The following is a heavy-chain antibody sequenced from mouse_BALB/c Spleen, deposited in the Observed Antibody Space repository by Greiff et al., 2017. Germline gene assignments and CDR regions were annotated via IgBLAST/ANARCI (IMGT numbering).Heavy chain of an antibody. CDR1: GFTFSSYT. CDR3: ARHGRYDGYYFDY. CDR2: ISNGGGST. J-gene: IGHJ2*01. V-gene: IGHV5-12-2*01. Sequence: EVQRVESGGGLVQPGGSLKLSCAASGFTFSSYTMSWVRQTPEKRLEWVAYISNGGGSTYYPDTVKGRFTISRDNAKNTLYLQMSSLKSEDTAMYYCARHGRYDGYYFDYWGQGTTLTVSS. D-gene: IGHD2-14*01.